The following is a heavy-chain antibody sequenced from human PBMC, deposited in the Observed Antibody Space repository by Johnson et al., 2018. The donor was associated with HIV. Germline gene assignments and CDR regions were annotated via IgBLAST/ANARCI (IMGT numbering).Heavy chain of an antibody. J-gene: IGHJ3*02. V-gene: IGHV3-7*01. CDR1: GFTFSSYW. CDR3: ARGLPSGGRGAFDI. CDR2: IKQDGSEK. Sequence: DVQLVESGGGLVQPGGSLRLSCAASGFTFSSYWMSWVRQAPGKGLEWVANIKQDGSEKYYADSVKGRFAISRDNSKNTLYLQMNSLRAGDTAVYYCARGLPSGGRGAFDIWGQGTMVTVSS. D-gene: IGHD3-16*01.